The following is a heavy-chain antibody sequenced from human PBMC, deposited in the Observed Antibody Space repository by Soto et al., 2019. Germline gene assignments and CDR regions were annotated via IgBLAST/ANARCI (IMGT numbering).Heavy chain of an antibody. J-gene: IGHJ4*02. CDR3: ARGNYDYTQRPFDY. Sequence: PSETLSLTCTVSGGSISSYYWSWIRQPPGKGLEWIGYIYYSGSTNYNPSLKSRVTISVDTSKNQFSLKLSSVTAADTAVYYCARGNYDYTQRPFDYWGQGTLVTVS. CDR1: GGSISSYY. V-gene: IGHV4-59*01. D-gene: IGHD3-16*01. CDR2: IYYSGST.